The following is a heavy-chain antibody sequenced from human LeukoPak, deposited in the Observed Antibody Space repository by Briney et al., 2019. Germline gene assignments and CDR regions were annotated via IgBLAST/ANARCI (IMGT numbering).Heavy chain of an antibody. D-gene: IGHD3-22*01. CDR1: GYTFTSYY. CDR2: IIPIFGTA. V-gene: IGHV1-69*13. Sequence: GASVKVSCKASGYTFTSYYMHWVRQAPGQGLEWMGGIIPIFGTANYAQKFQGRVTITADESTSTAYMELSSLRSEDTAVYYCARQWLLLSWFDPWGQGTLVTVSS. J-gene: IGHJ5*02. CDR3: ARQWLLLSWFDP.